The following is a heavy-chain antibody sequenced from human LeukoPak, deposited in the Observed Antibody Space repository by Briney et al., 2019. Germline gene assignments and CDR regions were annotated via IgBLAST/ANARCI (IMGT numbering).Heavy chain of an antibody. J-gene: IGHJ4*02. Sequence: GGSLRLSCAASGFAFSSYSMSWVRQAPGEGLEWVSYISSSSSALYYADSVKGRFTISRDNAKNSLYLQMNSLRAEDTAVYYCARAIAVATFDYWGQGTLVTVSS. CDR3: ARAIAVATFDY. D-gene: IGHD6-19*01. CDR1: GFAFSSYS. CDR2: ISSSSSAL. V-gene: IGHV3-48*04.